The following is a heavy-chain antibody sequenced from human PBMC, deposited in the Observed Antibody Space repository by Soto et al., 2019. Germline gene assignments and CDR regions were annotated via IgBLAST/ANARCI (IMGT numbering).Heavy chain of an antibody. CDR2: ISSNGGST. V-gene: IGHV3-64D*06. D-gene: IGHD2-15*01. J-gene: IGHJ5*02. CDR3: ACSGGGSFNWFDP. Sequence: VGSLRLSCSASGFTFSSYAMHWFRQAPGKGLEYVSAISSNGGSTYYADSVKGRFTISRDNSKNTLYLQMSSLRAEDTAVYYCACSGGGSFNWFDPWGQGTLVTAPQ. CDR1: GFTFSSYA.